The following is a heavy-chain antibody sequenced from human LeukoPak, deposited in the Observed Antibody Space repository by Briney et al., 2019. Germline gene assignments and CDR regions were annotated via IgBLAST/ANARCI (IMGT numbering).Heavy chain of an antibody. D-gene: IGHD6-6*01. J-gene: IGHJ5*02. CDR2: IRYDGSNK. Sequence: GGSLRLSCAASGFTFSSYGMHWVRQAPGKGLEWVAFIRYDGSNKYYADSVKGRFTISRDNSKNTLYLQMNSLRAEDTAVYYCAKEGGSYSSSSKYGWFDPWGQGTLVTVSS. CDR3: AKEGGSYSSSSKYGWFDP. CDR1: GFTFSSYG. V-gene: IGHV3-30*02.